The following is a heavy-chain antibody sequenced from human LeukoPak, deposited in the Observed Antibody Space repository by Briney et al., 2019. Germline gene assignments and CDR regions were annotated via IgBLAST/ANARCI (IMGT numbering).Heavy chain of an antibody. CDR2: ISWNSGSI. V-gene: IGHV3-9*01. Sequence: GGSLRLSCAASGFTFDDYAMHWVRQAPGKGLEWVSGISWNSGSIGYADSVKGRFTISRDNAKNSLYLQMNSLRAEGTALYYCAKGYYYDSPSYFDYWGQGTLVTVSS. CDR1: GFTFDDYA. CDR3: AKGYYYDSPSYFDY. D-gene: IGHD3-22*01. J-gene: IGHJ4*02.